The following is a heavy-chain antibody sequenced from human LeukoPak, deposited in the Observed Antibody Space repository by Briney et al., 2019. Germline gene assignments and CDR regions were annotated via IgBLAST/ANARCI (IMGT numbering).Heavy chain of an antibody. CDR2: INHSGST. CDR1: GGSFSGYY. J-gene: IGHJ4*02. D-gene: IGHD6-19*01. CDR3: AGGRPYSSGWYAYFYFDY. Sequence: SETLSLTCAVYGGSFSGYYWSWIRQPPGKGLEWIGEINHSGSTNYNPSLKSRVTISVDTSKNQFSLKLSSVTAADTAVYYCAGGRPYSSGWYAYFYFDYWGQGTLVTVSS. V-gene: IGHV4-34*01.